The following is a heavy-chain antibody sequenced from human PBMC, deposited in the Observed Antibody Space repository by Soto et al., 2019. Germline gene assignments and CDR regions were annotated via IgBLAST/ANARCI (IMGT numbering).Heavy chain of an antibody. CDR2: INVANGNT. V-gene: IGHV1-3*01. CDR3: ARFIGGAYGMDV. Sequence: QVQLVQSGAEVKKPGASVKVSCKASGYTFTAYTMHWVHQAPGQRLEWMGWINVANGNTKYSQKLQGRVTITRDTSASTAYMELSSLRSEDTAVYYCARFIGGAYGMDVWGQGTTVTVSS. J-gene: IGHJ6*02. D-gene: IGHD2-15*01. CDR1: GYTFTAYT.